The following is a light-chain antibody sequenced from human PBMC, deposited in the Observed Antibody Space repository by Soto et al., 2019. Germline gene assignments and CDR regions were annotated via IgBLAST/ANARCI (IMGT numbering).Light chain of an antibody. CDR1: SSDIGGYNY. Sequence: QSALTQPRSVSGSPGQSVTISCTGTSSDIGGYNYVSWYQQHPGKAPKLMIHDVNERPSGVPDRFSGSKSGNTASLTISGLQADDEAGYYCCSYSGTSHVVFGGGTKVTVL. CDR2: DVN. V-gene: IGLV2-11*01. CDR3: CSYSGTSHVV. J-gene: IGLJ2*01.